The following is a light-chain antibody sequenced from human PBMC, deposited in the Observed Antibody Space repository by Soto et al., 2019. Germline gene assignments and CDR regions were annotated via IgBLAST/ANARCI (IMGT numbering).Light chain of an antibody. J-gene: IGLJ3*02. CDR3: QSYDSSNRV. CDR1: SGSIASNY. CDR2: EDH. V-gene: IGLV6-57*01. Sequence: NFMLTQPHSMSESPGKTVTISCTRSSGSIASNYVQWYQQRPGSSPSTVIYEDHQRPSGVLDRFSGSIDSSSNSASLTISGLKTEDEADYYCQSYDSSNRVFGGGTKLTVL.